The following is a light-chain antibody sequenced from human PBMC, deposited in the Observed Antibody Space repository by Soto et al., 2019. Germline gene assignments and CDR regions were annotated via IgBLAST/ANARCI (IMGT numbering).Light chain of an antibody. V-gene: IGKV3-20*01. J-gene: IGKJ5*01. CDR3: QQYAASPIT. CDR1: QSVSSS. Sequence: EIALTQSPDTLCVSSGERVALSCMASQSVSSSLAWYRQKPGQAPRLLIYGASSRATGIPDRFSGSGSGTDFTLTISRLEPEDFAVFYCQQYAASPITFGQGTRLEI. CDR2: GAS.